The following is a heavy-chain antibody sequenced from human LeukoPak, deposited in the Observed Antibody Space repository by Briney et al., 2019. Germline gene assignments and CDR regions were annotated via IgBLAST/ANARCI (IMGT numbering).Heavy chain of an antibody. V-gene: IGHV3-53*01. CDR1: GFTLSRNY. D-gene: IGHD3-22*01. CDR2: IYRGGRT. J-gene: IGHJ4*02. CDR3: AYGDYYDSSGYYSSY. Sequence: GGSLTLSCAASGFTLSRNYMSWLRQAPGKGLEEFSVIYRGGRTYYADSVKGRYTPSRDNSKKTLYLQMNSLRAEDTAVYYCAYGDYYDSSGYYSSYGGQGTLVTVSP.